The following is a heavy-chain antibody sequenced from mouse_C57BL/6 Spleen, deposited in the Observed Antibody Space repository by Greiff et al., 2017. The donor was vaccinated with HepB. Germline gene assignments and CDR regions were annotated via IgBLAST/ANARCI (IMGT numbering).Heavy chain of an antibody. CDR1: GFTFSDYG. V-gene: IGHV5-17*01. CDR2: ISSGSSTI. Sequence: EVMLVESGGGLVKPGGSLKLSCAASGFTFSDYGMHWVRQAPEKGLEWVAYISSGSSTIYYADTVKGRFTISRDNAKNTLFLQMTSLRSEDTAMYYCARTVHWYFDVWGTGTTVTVSS. CDR3: ARTVHWYFDV. J-gene: IGHJ1*03.